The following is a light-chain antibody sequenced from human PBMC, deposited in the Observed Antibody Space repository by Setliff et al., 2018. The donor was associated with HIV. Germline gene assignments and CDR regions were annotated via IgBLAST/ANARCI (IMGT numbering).Light chain of an antibody. CDR3: QVYGSSFT. CDR2: GAS. V-gene: IGKV3-20*01. Sequence: EIVLTQSPGTLSLSPGERVTLSCRASQSLGSNSLAWYQQIPGQTPRLLIYGASSRANGIPERFNAGGSGTDFRLTIVGLEPEDSAVYFCQVYGSSFTFGGGTKVDIK. CDR1: QSLGSNS. J-gene: IGKJ4*01.